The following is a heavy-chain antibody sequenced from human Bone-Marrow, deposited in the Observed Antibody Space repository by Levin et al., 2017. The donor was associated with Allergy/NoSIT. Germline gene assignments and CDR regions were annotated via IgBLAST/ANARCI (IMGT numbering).Heavy chain of an antibody. Sequence: SLKISCAASGFSFDDYAMHWVRQAPGKGLEWVSGISWGSGDIIYADSVKGRFTISRDNAKNSLYLQMNSLRVEDAGFYYCTRRGDNRDFDYWGQGTLVTVSS. D-gene: IGHD1-14*01. J-gene: IGHJ4*02. V-gene: IGHV3-9*01. CDR3: TRRGDNRDFDY. CDR2: ISWGSGDI. CDR1: GFSFDDYA.